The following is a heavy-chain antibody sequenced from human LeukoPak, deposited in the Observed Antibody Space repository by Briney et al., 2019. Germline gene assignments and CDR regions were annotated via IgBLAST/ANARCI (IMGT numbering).Heavy chain of an antibody. CDR1: GLTFSSYG. CDR2: IRYDGSNK. CDR3: AKDLRSERYYYYMDV. D-gene: IGHD5/OR15-5a*01. J-gene: IGHJ6*03. V-gene: IGHV3-30*02. Sequence: PGGSLRLSCAASGLTFSSYGMHWVRQAPGKGLEWVAFIRYDGSNKYYADSVKGRFTISRDNSKNTLYLQMNSLRAEDTAVYYCAKDLRSERYYYYMDVWGKGTTVTVSS.